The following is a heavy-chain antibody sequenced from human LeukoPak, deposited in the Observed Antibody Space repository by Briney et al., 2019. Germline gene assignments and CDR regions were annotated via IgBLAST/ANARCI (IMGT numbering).Heavy chain of an antibody. Sequence: ASVKVSCKASGYAFTDYYIHWVRLAPGQGLEWMGWINPKSGGTHYAQKFQGRVSMTRDTSINTVHLELSSLKTNDTAVYYCARTREVVWGSYSPWGQGTLVTFSS. J-gene: IGHJ4*02. CDR2: INPKSGGT. D-gene: IGHD3-16*01. CDR1: GYAFTDYY. CDR3: ARTREVVWGSYSP. V-gene: IGHV1-2*02.